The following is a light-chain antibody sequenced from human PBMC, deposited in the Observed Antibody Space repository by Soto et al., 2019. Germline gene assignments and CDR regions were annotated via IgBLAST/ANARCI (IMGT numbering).Light chain of an antibody. CDR3: NSYTSKSTGV. CDR2: EVS. J-gene: IGLJ1*01. Sequence: QCVLTQAASGSGSPGQSITISCTGTSSDVGGYNYVSWYQQHPGKAPKLIIYEVSNRPSGVSNRFSGSKSGNTASLTISGLQAEDEADYYCNSYTSKSTGVFGTGTKLTVL. V-gene: IGLV2-14*01. CDR1: SSDVGGYNY.